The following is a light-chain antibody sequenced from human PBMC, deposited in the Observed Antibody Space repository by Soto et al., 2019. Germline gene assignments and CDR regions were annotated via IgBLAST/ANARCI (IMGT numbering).Light chain of an antibody. CDR2: WAS. Sequence: DIVMTQSPDSLAVSLGERATIKCKYSQSVLYSSNNKNYLAWYQQKPGQPPKLLIYWASTRESGVPDRFSGSGSGTDFTLTISSLQAEDEAVYYCQQYYSTPRTFGKGTKVEIK. J-gene: IGKJ1*01. CDR3: QQYYSTPRT. V-gene: IGKV4-1*01. CDR1: QSVLYSSNNKNY.